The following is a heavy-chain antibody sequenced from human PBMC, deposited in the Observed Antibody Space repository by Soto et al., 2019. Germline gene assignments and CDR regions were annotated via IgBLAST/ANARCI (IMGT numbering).Heavy chain of an antibody. D-gene: IGHD3-16*01. J-gene: IGHJ4*02. Sequence: SGPTLVNPTQTLTLTCTVSGFSLTTSGMTLGWIRQPPGKAPEWLALAYEYSPSLQSRLTFTKDTSKNQVVLTMTNVDPGDTATYYCTLRHDSSTGPTYWGQGIQVTVSS. CDR2: AYE. CDR1: GFSLTTSGMT. CDR3: TLRHDSSTGPTY. V-gene: IGHV2-5*01.